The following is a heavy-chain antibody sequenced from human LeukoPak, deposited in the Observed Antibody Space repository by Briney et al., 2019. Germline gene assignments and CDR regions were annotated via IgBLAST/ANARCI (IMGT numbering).Heavy chain of an antibody. Sequence: KPSETLSLTCTVSGGSISNYYWSWIRQPPGKGLEWIGHVLYSGSTIYNPSLKSRLTISVDTSKNQFSLRLSSATAADTAVYYCARVQSNYGLCYFEYWGQGTPVTVSS. J-gene: IGHJ4*02. CDR3: ARVQSNYGLCYFEY. CDR2: VLYSGST. CDR1: GGSISNYY. V-gene: IGHV4-59*01. D-gene: IGHD3-10*01.